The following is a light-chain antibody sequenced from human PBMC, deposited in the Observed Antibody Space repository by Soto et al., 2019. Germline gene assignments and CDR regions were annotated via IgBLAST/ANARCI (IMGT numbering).Light chain of an antibody. Sequence: QSVLTQPHSVSGAPGQRVTISCTGTSSNIGAGYDVHWYQQPPGAAPKLLIYLNTNRPSGVPGRFSGSKSDTSASLAITGLQAEDEADYYCQSYDSSLSAYVFGSGTKVTVL. V-gene: IGLV1-40*01. CDR1: SSNIGAGYD. CDR2: LNT. J-gene: IGLJ1*01. CDR3: QSYDSSLSAYV.